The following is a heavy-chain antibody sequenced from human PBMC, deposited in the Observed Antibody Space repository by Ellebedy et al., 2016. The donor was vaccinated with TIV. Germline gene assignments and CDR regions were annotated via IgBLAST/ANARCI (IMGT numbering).Heavy chain of an antibody. CDR3: ASCGGDCYDAFDI. J-gene: IGHJ3*02. D-gene: IGHD2-21*02. V-gene: IGHV3-53*01. CDR2: IYRGGST. CDR1: GFTVSSNY. Sequence: GGSLRLSCAASGFTVSSNYMSWVRQAPGKGLEWVSVIYRGGSTYYADSVKGRFTISRDNSKNTLYLQMNSLRAEDTAVYYCASCGGDCYDAFDIWGQGTMVTVSS.